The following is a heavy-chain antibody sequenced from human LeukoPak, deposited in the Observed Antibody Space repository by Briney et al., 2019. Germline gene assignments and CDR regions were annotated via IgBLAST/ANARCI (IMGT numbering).Heavy chain of an antibody. CDR3: ATSGTTGTTPFDY. V-gene: IGHV1-2*04. J-gene: IGHJ4*02. Sequence: ASVNVSCKASGYTFTGYYMHWVRQAPGQGLEWMGWINPNSGGTNYAQKFQGWVTMTRDTSISTAYMELSGLRSDDTAVYYCATSGTTGTTPFDYWGQGTLVTVSS. CDR2: INPNSGGT. D-gene: IGHD1-1*01. CDR1: GYTFTGYY.